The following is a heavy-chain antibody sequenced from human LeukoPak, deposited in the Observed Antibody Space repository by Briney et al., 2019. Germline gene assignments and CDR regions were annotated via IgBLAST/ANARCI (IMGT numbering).Heavy chain of an antibody. CDR2: IYYSGST. CDR1: AGSLSSYY. J-gene: IGHJ3*02. D-gene: IGHD1-14*01. CDR3: ARVPGSRDAFDI. Sequence: PSETLSLTCTVSAGSLSSYYWGWVRQPPGKGLEWIGYIYYSGSTNDNPSLKGRVTISVDTSKNQSSLKLSSVTAADPAVHYCARVPGSRDAFDIWGQGTMVTVSS. V-gene: IGHV4-59*01.